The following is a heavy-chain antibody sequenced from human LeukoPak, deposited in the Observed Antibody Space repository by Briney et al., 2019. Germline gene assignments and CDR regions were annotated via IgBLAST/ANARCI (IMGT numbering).Heavy chain of an antibody. J-gene: IGHJ4*02. Sequence: SETLSLTCTVSGGSISSSSYYWGWIRQPPGKGLEWIGSIYYSGSTYYNPSLKSRVTISVDTSKNQFSLKLSSVTAADTAVYYCARLYDSSGYYYLDYWGQETLVTVSS. V-gene: IGHV4-39*01. D-gene: IGHD3-22*01. CDR2: IYYSGST. CDR3: ARLYDSSGYYYLDY. CDR1: GGSISSSSYY.